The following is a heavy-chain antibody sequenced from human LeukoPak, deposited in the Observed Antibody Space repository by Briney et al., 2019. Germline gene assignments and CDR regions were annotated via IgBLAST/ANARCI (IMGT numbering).Heavy chain of an antibody. Sequence: GGSLRLSCAVSGFTFSSYDMHWVRQVTGKGLEWVSAIDIASYTYYTGSVKGRFNISRENVKNSLYLQMNRLRAGDTAVYYCARVAAAGKGFDYWGQGTLVTVSS. D-gene: IGHD6-13*01. CDR1: GFTFSSYD. CDR2: IDIASYT. J-gene: IGHJ4*02. CDR3: ARVAAAGKGFDY. V-gene: IGHV3-13*01.